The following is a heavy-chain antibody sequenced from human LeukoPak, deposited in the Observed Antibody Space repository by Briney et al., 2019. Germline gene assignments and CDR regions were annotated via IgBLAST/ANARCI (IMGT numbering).Heavy chain of an antibody. D-gene: IGHD6-6*01. CDR1: GFTFSSYA. J-gene: IGHJ6*03. CDR2: ISSSSSYI. Sequence: GGSLRLSCAASGFTFSSYAMSWVRQAPGKGLEWVSSISSSSSYIYYADSVKGRFTISRDNAKNSLYLQMNSLRAEDTAVYYCARAEYSSSFYYYYYMDVWGKGTTVTVSS. V-gene: IGHV3-21*01. CDR3: ARAEYSSSFYYYYYMDV.